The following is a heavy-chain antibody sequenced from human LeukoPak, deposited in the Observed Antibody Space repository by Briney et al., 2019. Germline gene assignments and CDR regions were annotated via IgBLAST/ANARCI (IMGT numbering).Heavy chain of an antibody. CDR1: GFTVSTYA. CDR2: INHDGSDI. D-gene: IGHD5-24*01. V-gene: IGHV3-74*01. Sequence: PGGSLRLSCAVSGFTVSTYAMHWVRRAPGEGLVWVSRINHDGSDISYADSVKGRSTISRDNAKNTLYLQMNSLRADDTAIYYCVRDSNFKIDYWGQGTLVTVSS. J-gene: IGHJ4*02. CDR3: VRDSNFKIDY.